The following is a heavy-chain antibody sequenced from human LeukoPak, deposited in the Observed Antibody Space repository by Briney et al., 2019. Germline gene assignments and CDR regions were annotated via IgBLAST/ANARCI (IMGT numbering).Heavy chain of an antibody. V-gene: IGHV3-30*04. CDR1: GFTFSSYA. CDR2: ISYDGSNK. CDR3: ARGATTGYSPY. J-gene: IGHJ4*02. D-gene: IGHD3-9*01. Sequence: PGRSLRLSCAASGFTFSSYAMHWVRQAPGKGLEWVAVISYDGSNKYYADSVKGRFTISRDNFKNTLYLQMNSLTAEDTAVYYCARGATTGYSPYWGQGTLVTVSS.